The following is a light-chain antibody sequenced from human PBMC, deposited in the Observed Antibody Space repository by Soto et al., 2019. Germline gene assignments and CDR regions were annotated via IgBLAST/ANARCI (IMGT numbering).Light chain of an antibody. Sequence: QPPSAPESRGQSVSLCGTGSSSDVGSYNRVSWYQQPPGAAPKLMIYEVSNRPSGVPDRFSGSKSGNTASLTISGLQAEDEADYYCCSYTSSSTYVFGTGTKVTVL. V-gene: IGLV2-18*02. CDR2: EVS. CDR1: SSDVGSYNR. CDR3: CSYTSSSTYV. J-gene: IGLJ1*01.